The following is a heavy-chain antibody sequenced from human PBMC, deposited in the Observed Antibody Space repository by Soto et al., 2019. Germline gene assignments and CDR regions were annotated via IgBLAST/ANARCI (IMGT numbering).Heavy chain of an antibody. CDR1: GYTFTDYS. D-gene: IGHD3-16*01. CDR3: ARQGRGGGYAFDT. CDR2: INPNTGET. V-gene: IGHV1-2*04. Sequence: QVHLVQSGAEVKKPGAAVKVSCKVSGYTFTDYSIHWVRQAPGQGLEWMGWINPNTGETKSPQDFQGWVPLTRDTSINTAYMELRRLRYDATAVYYCARQGRGGGYAFDTWGQGTIITVS. J-gene: IGHJ3*02.